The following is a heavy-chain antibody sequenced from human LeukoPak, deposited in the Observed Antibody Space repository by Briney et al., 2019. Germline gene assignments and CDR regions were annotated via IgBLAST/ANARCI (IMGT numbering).Heavy chain of an antibody. V-gene: IGHV3-64*02. Sequence: GGSLRLSCVGSGFTFSNHALHWVRQFPGKRLECVSAISNNGRSTHYTDSVKGRFTVSRDNSKETVYLQLGSLRPEDTALYYCARGLSGAPDYWGRGTLVTVSS. CDR2: ISNNGRST. J-gene: IGHJ1*01. D-gene: IGHD3-10*01. CDR3: ARGLSGAPDY. CDR1: GFTFSNHA.